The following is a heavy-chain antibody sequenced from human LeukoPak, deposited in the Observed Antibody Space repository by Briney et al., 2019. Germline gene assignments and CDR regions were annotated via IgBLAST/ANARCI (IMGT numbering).Heavy chain of an antibody. CDR3: ARYNSGWSYFDY. CDR1: GDSISNYY. D-gene: IGHD6-19*01. V-gene: IGHV4-59*07. Sequence: PSDTLSLTCTVSGDSISNYYWSWIRQPPGKGLDWIGYIFYSGSTNYNPSLKSRVTMSIDTSKSQFSLKLSSVTAADTAIYYCARYNSGWSYFDYWGQGTLVTVSS. J-gene: IGHJ4*02. CDR2: IFYSGST.